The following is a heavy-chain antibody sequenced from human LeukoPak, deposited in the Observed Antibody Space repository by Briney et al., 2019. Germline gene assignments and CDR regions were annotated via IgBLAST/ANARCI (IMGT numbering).Heavy chain of an antibody. Sequence: SGGSLRLSCAASGFTFSSYAMSWVRQAPGKGLEWVSAISGSGGSTYYADSVKGRFTISRDNSKNTLYLQVNSLRAEDTAVYYCARGDDYYYDTSGYYYWGQGTLVTVSS. D-gene: IGHD3-22*01. CDR2: ISGSGGST. J-gene: IGHJ4*02. V-gene: IGHV3-23*01. CDR1: GFTFSSYA. CDR3: ARGDDYYYDTSGYYY.